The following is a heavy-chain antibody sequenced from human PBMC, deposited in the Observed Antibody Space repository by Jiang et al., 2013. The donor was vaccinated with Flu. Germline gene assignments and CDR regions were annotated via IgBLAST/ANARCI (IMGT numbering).Heavy chain of an antibody. J-gene: IGHJ4*02. CDR1: GGSFSGYY. CDR3: ARVVPAAPHYFDY. CDR2: INHSGST. D-gene: IGHD2-2*01. V-gene: IGHV4-34*01. Sequence: SLTCAVYGGSFSGYYWSWIRQPPGKGLEWIGEINHSGSTNYNPSLKSRVTISVDTSKNQFSLKLSSVTAADTAVYYCARVVPAAPHYFDYWGQGTLVTVSS.